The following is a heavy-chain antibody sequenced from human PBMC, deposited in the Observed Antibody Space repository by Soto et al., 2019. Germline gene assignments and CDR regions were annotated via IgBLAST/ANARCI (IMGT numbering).Heavy chain of an antibody. J-gene: IGHJ4*02. V-gene: IGHV4-39*01. CDR2: IYYSGST. CDR1: GGSISSSSYY. CDR3: ARHGQGSARTIDY. Sequence: QLQLQESGPGLVKPSETLSLTCTVSGGSISSSSYYWGWIRQPPGKGLEWIGSIYYSGSTYYNPSLKSRVTISVDTSKNQFSLKLSSVTAADTAVYYCARHGQGSARTIDYWGQGTLVTVSS. D-gene: IGHD1-1*01.